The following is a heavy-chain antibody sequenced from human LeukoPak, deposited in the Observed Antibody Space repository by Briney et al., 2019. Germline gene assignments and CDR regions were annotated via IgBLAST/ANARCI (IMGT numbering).Heavy chain of an antibody. CDR3: ARALRATSDAFDI. D-gene: IGHD1-26*01. J-gene: IGHJ3*02. V-gene: IGHV3-11*01. CDR2: ISSSGGTI. Sequence: GGSLRLSCAASGFTFSDYYMSWIRQAPGKGLEWVSYISSSGGTIYYADSVKGRFTISRDNAKNSLYLQMNSLRAEDTAVYYCARALRATSDAFDIWGQGTMVTVSS. CDR1: GFTFSDYY.